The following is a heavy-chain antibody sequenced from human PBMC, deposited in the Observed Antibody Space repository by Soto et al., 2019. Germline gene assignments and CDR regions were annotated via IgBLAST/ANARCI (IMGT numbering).Heavy chain of an antibody. CDR1: GFTFSSYS. J-gene: IGHJ4*02. CDR2: ISSSSSTI. V-gene: IGHV3-48*01. Sequence: GGSLRLSCAASGFTFSSYSMNWVRQAPGKGLEWVSYISSSSSTIYYADSVKGRFTISRDNAKNSLYLQMNSLRAEDTAVYYCARLGYDYIWGSYRSYYFDYWGQGTLVTVSS. D-gene: IGHD3-16*02. CDR3: ARLGYDYIWGSYRSYYFDY.